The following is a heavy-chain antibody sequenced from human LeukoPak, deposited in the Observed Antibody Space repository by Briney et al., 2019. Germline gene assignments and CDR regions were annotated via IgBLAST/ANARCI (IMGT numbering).Heavy chain of an antibody. CDR1: GFTFNTYA. J-gene: IGHJ4*02. CDR3: AKTTVGYSSGRYPGWPADC. D-gene: IGHD6-19*01. V-gene: IGHV3-23*01. Sequence: GGSPRLFCAASGFTFNTYAIYWVRQAPGKGLEWVSGICGSGGCTYYADSVKGRFTISRDNSKNTVYLQMNSLTADDTAVYYCAKTTVGYSSGRYPGWPADCWGQGTLVTVSP. CDR2: ICGSGGCT.